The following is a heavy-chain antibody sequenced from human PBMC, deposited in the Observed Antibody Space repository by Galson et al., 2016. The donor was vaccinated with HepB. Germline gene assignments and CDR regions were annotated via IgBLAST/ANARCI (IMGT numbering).Heavy chain of an antibody. CDR3: AKGYGYFDY. CDR2: ISGSGGST. J-gene: IGHJ4*02. V-gene: IGHV3-23*01. D-gene: IGHD3-10*01. CDR1: GFTFSSYA. Sequence: SLRLSCAASGFTFSSYAMSWVRQAPGKGLEWVSVISGSGGSTYYADYVKGRFTISRDNAKNTLYLQMNSLRAEDTAIYYCAKGYGYFDYWGQGTLVTVSS.